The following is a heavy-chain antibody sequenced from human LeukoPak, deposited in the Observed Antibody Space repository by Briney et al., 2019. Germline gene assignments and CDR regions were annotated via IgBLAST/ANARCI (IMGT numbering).Heavy chain of an antibody. D-gene: IGHD1-26*01. J-gene: IGHJ3*02. CDR3: ARVSGSYYDAFDI. Sequence: ASVKVSCKASGYTFTGYYMHWVRQAPGQGLEWMGWINPNSGGTNYAQKFQGRVTMTRDTSISTAYMELSRLRSDDTAVYYCARVSGSYYDAFDIWGQGTMVTVSS. CDR2: INPNSGGT. V-gene: IGHV1-2*02. CDR1: GYTFTGYY.